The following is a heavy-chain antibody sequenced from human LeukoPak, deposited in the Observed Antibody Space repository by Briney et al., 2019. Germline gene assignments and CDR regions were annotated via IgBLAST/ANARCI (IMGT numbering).Heavy chain of an antibody. D-gene: IGHD4-17*01. CDR3: ARADDYGDYEPSPSQSHFDY. J-gene: IGHJ4*02. CDR2: IYHSGST. CDR1: GGCISSGGYY. V-gene: IGHV4-30-2*01. Sequence: PSETLSLTCTVSGGCISSGGYYWSWIRQPPGKGLEWIGYIYHSGSTYYNPSLKSRVTISVDRSKNQFSLKLSSVTAADTAVYYCARADDYGDYEPSPSQSHFDYWGQGTLVTVSS.